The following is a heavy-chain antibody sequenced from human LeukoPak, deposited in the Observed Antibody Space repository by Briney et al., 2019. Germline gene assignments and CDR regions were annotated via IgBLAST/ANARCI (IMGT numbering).Heavy chain of an antibody. D-gene: IGHD7-27*01. J-gene: IGHJ4*02. V-gene: IGHV1-69*04. CDR2: IIPILGIA. CDR3: ARAHLTGGGLDY. Sequence: GASVKVSCKASGGTFSSYAISWVRQAPGQGLEWMGRIIPILGIANYAQKFQGRVTITADKSTSTAYMELSSLRSEDTAVYYCARAHLTGGGLDYWGQGTLVSVSS. CDR1: GGTFSSYA.